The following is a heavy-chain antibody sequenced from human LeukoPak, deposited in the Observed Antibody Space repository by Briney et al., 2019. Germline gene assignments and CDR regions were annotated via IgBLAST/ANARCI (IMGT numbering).Heavy chain of an antibody. Sequence: GGSLRLSCAASGFTFDDYAMHWVRQAPGKGLEWVSGFSWNSGSIGYADSVKGRFTISRDNAKNSLYLQMNSLRAEDTALYYCAKVGATGYYFDYWGQGTLVTVSS. CDR3: AKVGATGYYFDY. CDR2: FSWNSGSI. CDR1: GFTFDDYA. V-gene: IGHV3-9*01. D-gene: IGHD1-26*01. J-gene: IGHJ4*02.